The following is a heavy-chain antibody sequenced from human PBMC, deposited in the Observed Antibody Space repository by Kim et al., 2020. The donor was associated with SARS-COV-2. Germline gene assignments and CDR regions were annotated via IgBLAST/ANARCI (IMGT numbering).Heavy chain of an antibody. CDR2: IWYDGSNK. V-gene: IGHV3-33*01. CDR3: ARETYYDYIWGPMSAFDI. Sequence: GGSLRLSCAASGFTFSSYGMHWVRQAPGKGLEWVAVIWYDGSNKYYADSVKGRFTISRDNSKNTLYLQMNSLRAEDTAVYYCARETYYDYIWGPMSAFDIWGQGTMVTVSS. J-gene: IGHJ3*02. D-gene: IGHD3-16*01. CDR1: GFTFSSYG.